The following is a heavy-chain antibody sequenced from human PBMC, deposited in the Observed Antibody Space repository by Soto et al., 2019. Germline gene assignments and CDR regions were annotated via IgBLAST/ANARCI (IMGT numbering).Heavy chain of an antibody. J-gene: IGHJ5*02. CDR3: ARRIVVVPAPNRNWFDP. D-gene: IGHD2-2*01. CDR2: IYYSGST. CDR1: GGSISSGGYY. Sequence: SETLSLTCTVSGGSISSGGYYWSWIRQHPGKGLEWIGYIYYSGSTYYNPSLKSRVTISVDTSKNQFSLKLSSVTAADTAVYYCARRIVVVPAPNRNWFDPWGQGTLVTVSS. V-gene: IGHV4-31*03.